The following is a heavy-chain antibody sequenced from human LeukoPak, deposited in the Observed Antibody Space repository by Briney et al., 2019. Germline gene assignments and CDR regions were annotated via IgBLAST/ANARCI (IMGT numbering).Heavy chain of an antibody. V-gene: IGHV1-18*01. CDR1: GYTFTSYG. Sequence: ASVKVSCKASGYTFTSYGISWVRQAPGQGLEWMGWNSAYNGNTNYAQKLQDRVTMTTDTSTSTAYMELRSLRSDDTAVYYCARALKLLSPGNWFHPWGQGTLVTVSS. D-gene: IGHD2-2*01. J-gene: IGHJ5*02. CDR2: NSAYNGNT. CDR3: ARALKLLSPGNWFHP.